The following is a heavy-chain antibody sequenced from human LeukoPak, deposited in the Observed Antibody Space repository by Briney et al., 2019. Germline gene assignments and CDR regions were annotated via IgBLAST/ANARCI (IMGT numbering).Heavy chain of an antibody. V-gene: IGHV3-21*01. J-gene: IGHJ4*02. CDR2: ISSSSTYI. D-gene: IGHD4-17*01. CDR3: ARPTQGDYEPFFDY. Sequence: PGRSLRLSCAASGFTFSSYSMNWVRQAPGKGLEWVSSISSSSTYIYYADSVKGRFTISRDNAKNSLYLQMNSLRAEDTAVYYCARPTQGDYEPFFDYWGQGTLVTVSS. CDR1: GFTFSSYS.